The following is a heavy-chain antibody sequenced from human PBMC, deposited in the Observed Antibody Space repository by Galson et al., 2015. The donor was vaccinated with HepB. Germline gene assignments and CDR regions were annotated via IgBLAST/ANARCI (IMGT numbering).Heavy chain of an antibody. CDR1: GFTFSSYS. V-gene: IGHV3-21*01. Sequence: SLRLSCAASGFTFSSYSMNWVRQAPGKGLEWVSSISSSSSYIYYADSVKGRFTISRDNAKSSLYLQMNSLRAEDTAVYYCARDWGSSSYKKYYYYYGMDVWGQGTTVTVSS. CDR3: ARDWGSSSYKKYYYYYGMDV. CDR2: ISSSSSYI. J-gene: IGHJ6*02. D-gene: IGHD6-6*01.